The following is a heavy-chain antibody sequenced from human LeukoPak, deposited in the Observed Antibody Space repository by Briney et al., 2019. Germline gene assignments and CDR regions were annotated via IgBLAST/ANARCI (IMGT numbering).Heavy chain of an antibody. Sequence: SETLSLTCTVSDGSISSSSYYWGWIRQPPGKGLEWIGNIFYTGSTYYNSSLKSRVTISVDTSKNQFSLKLSSVTAADTALYYCARERTPGSGYGVDYWGQGTVVTVSS. D-gene: IGHD6-25*01. CDR2: IFYTGST. CDR1: DGSISSSSYY. V-gene: IGHV4-39*07. J-gene: IGHJ4*02. CDR3: ARERTPGSGYGVDY.